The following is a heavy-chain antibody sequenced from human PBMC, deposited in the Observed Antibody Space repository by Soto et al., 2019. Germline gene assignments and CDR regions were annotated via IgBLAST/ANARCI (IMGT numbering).Heavy chain of an antibody. Sequence: QVQLQESGPELVKPSQTLSLTCTVSGGSISSGGYYWSWILQHPGKGLEWIAYIYHSGTTYYNPSLKSRVTISVDTSKNQFSLKLTSVTAADTAVYYCAWVRGNQLLGWFDPWGQGTLVTVSS. J-gene: IGHJ5*02. D-gene: IGHD2-2*01. V-gene: IGHV4-31*03. CDR1: GGSISSGGYY. CDR2: IYHSGTT. CDR3: AWVRGNQLLGWFDP.